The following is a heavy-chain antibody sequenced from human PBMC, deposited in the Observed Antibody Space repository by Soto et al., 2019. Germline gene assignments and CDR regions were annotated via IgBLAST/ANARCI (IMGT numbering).Heavy chain of an antibody. CDR2: INPSGGST. Sequence: QVQLVQSGAEVKKPGASVKVSCKASGYTFTSYYMHWVRQAPGQGLEWMGIINPSGGSTSYAQKFQGRVTMTRDTSTSTVYMELSSLRSEDTAVYYCARGLVVVAAQNNWFDPWGQGTLVTVSS. CDR1: GYTFTSYY. J-gene: IGHJ5*02. V-gene: IGHV1-46*01. D-gene: IGHD2-15*01. CDR3: ARGLVVVAAQNNWFDP.